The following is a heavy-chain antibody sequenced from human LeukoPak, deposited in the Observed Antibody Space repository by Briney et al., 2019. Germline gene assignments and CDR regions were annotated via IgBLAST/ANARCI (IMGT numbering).Heavy chain of an antibody. Sequence: PGGSLRLSCAASGFTFSRYAMSWVRQAPGKGLEWVSVISGSGGSTYYADSVKGRFTISRDNSKNTLYLQMNSLRAEETAVYYCAKDYCSGGSCYSGLDYWGQGTLVTVSS. CDR1: GFTFSRYA. CDR2: ISGSGGST. J-gene: IGHJ4*02. D-gene: IGHD2-15*01. CDR3: AKDYCSGGSCYSGLDY. V-gene: IGHV3-23*01.